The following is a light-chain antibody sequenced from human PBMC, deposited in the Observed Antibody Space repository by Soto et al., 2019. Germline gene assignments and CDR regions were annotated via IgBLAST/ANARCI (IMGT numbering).Light chain of an antibody. J-gene: IGKJ1*01. Sequence: EIVMTQSPVTLSVSPGERATLSCRASQKISRSLAWYQQKPCQGPCLLIYGTSTRYCGVPARFIGGGSGTEFTLTITRLQSEDFAVYYFHKYNGWPRTFGQGNKGEI. CDR3: HKYNGWPRT. V-gene: IGKV3-15*01. CDR1: QKISRS. CDR2: GTS.